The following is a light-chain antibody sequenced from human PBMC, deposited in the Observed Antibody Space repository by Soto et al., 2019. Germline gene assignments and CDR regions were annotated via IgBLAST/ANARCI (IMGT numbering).Light chain of an antibody. CDR2: DAS. V-gene: IGKV1-33*01. CDR1: QGVKSD. J-gene: IGKJ1*01. CDR3: QQYDNWPWT. Sequence: DIQMSQSPSSLSASVGDRVTITCQASQGVKSDVNWYQQKPGKAPKLLVYDASTLEVGVPARFSGSGSGTDFTLTISSLQSEDFAVYYCQQYDNWPWTFGQGTKVDI.